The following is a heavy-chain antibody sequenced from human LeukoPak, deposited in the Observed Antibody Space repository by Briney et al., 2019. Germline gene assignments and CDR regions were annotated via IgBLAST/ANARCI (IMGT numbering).Heavy chain of an antibody. CDR2: INHSGST. D-gene: IGHD1-14*01. Sequence: SETLSLTCAVYGGSFSGYYWSWIRQPPGKGLEWIGEINHSGSTNYNPSLKSRVTISVDTSKNQSSLKLSSVTAADTAVYYCARVPLFTRNLDIWGQGTMVTVSS. CDR1: GGSFSGYY. V-gene: IGHV4-34*01. CDR3: ARVPLFTRNLDI. J-gene: IGHJ3*02.